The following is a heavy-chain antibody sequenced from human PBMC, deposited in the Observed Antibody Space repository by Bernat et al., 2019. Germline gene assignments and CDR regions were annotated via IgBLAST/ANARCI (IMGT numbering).Heavy chain of an antibody. J-gene: IGHJ4*02. Sequence: QVQLQQSGPGLVKPSQTLSLTCAISGDSVSSNSAAWNWIRQSPSRGLEWLGRTYYRSKWYNDYAVSVKSRITINPDTSKNQFSLQLNSVTPEDTAVYYCARDPYDFWSGYQQQLVRGYVDYWGQGTLVTVS. CDR3: ARDPYDFWSGYQQQLVRGYVDY. CDR2: TYYRSKWYN. D-gene: IGHD3-3*01. CDR1: GDSVSSNSAA. V-gene: IGHV6-1*01.